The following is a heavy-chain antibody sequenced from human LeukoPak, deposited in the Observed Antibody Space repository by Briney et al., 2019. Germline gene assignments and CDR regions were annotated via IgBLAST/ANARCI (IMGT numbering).Heavy chain of an antibody. CDR1: GFTFSRYW. CDR2: IRYDGSNK. V-gene: IGHV3-30*02. D-gene: IGHD1-14*01. Sequence: GGSLRLSCAASGFTFSRYWMSWVRQAPGKGLEWVAFIRYDGSNKLYADSVKGRFTISRDNSKNTLYLHINSLRAEDTAVYYCVKDNPLDYWGQGTLVIVSS. CDR3: VKDNPLDY. J-gene: IGHJ4*02.